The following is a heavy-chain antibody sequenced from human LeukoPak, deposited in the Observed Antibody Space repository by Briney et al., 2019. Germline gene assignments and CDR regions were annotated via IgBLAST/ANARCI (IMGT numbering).Heavy chain of an antibody. Sequence: ASVKVSCKASGYTFTSYGINWVRQATGQGLEWMGWMNPNSGNTGYAQKFQGRVTMTRNTSISTAYMELSSLRSEDTAVYYCARGGGSYLVSFGYYYYYGMDVWGQGTTVTVSS. J-gene: IGHJ6*02. CDR3: ARGGGSYLVSFGYYYYYGMDV. V-gene: IGHV1-8*02. CDR2: MNPNSGNT. CDR1: GYTFTSYG. D-gene: IGHD1-26*01.